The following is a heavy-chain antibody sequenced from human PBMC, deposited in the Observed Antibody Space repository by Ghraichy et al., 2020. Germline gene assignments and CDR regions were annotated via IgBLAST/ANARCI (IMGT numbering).Heavy chain of an antibody. CDR2: IFYSGST. D-gene: IGHD6-13*01. V-gene: IGHV4-59*01. J-gene: IGHJ6*02. CDR1: GGSISTYY. Sequence: SETLSLTCTVSGGSISTYYWSWVRQPPGKGLEWIGYIFYSGSTTYNPSLKSRVTISVDTSKNQFSLNLSSVTAADTAVYYCARSESSTSYTMDVCGQGTTVIVSS. CDR3: ARSESSTSYTMDV.